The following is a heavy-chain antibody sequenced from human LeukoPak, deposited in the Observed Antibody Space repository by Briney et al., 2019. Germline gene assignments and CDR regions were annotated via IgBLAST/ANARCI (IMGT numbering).Heavy chain of an antibody. CDR3: ASYNWNWSRAFDI. CDR1: GGSISSYY. CDR2: IYYSGST. V-gene: IGHV4-59*01. J-gene: IGHJ3*02. Sequence: SETLSLTCTVSGGSISSYYWSWIRQPPGKGLEWIGYIYYSGSTNYNPFLKSRVTISVDTSKNQFSLKLSSVTAADTAVYYCASYNWNWSRAFDIWGQGTMVTVSS. D-gene: IGHD1-7*01.